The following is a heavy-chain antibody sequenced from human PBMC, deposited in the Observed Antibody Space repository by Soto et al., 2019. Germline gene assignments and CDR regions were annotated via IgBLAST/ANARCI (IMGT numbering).Heavy chain of an antibody. Sequence: QVQLQESGPGLVKPSETLSLTCTVSGGSISSYYWSWIRQPPGKGLEWIGYIYYSGSTNYNPSLKSRVTISVDTSKNQFSLKLSSVTAADTAVYYCARYPLLPRDYGDYPSPLPGYYYYGMDVWGQGTTVTVSS. D-gene: IGHD4-17*01. J-gene: IGHJ6*02. V-gene: IGHV4-59*01. CDR1: GGSISSYY. CDR3: ARYPLLPRDYGDYPSPLPGYYYYGMDV. CDR2: IYYSGST.